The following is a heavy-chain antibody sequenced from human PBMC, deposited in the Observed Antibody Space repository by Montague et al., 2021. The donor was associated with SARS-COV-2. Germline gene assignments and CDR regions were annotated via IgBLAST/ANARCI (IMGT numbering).Heavy chain of an antibody. J-gene: IGHJ4*02. Sequence: SLRLSCAASQFTFSSYAMSWVRQAPGKGLEWVSTISGGDSSTYYADSVKGRYTISRDNSKNTLYLQMNSLRAEDTAVYYCAKGPSKYSVYDRYFAYWGQGTLVTVSS. CDR3: AKGPSKYSVYDRYFAY. V-gene: IGHV3-23*01. CDR1: QFTFSSYA. D-gene: IGHD5/OR15-5a*01. CDR2: ISGGDSST.